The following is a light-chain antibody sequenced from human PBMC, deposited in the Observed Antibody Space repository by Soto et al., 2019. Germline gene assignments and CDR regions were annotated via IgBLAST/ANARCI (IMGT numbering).Light chain of an antibody. V-gene: IGLV2-23*01. Sequence: QSVLTRPASVSVSPGQSITSSCTGTSSDVGSYNLVSWYQQHPGKAPKLMIYEGSKRPSGVSNRFSGSKSGNTASLTISGLQAEDEADYYCCSYAGSSTLVFGTGTKVTVL. CDR3: CSYAGSSTLV. J-gene: IGLJ1*01. CDR1: SSDVGSYNL. CDR2: EGS.